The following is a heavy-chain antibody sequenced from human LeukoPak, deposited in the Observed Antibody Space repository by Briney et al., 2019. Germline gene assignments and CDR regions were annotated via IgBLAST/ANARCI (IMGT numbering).Heavy chain of an antibody. J-gene: IGHJ4*02. V-gene: IGHV3-21*01. Sequence: GGSLRLSCAASGFTFSSYNMNWVRQAPGKGLEWVSSITPSSSFIYYAHSVKGRFTISRDYAKNSLYLQMNSLRAEDTAVYYCARGSGSGDGYNYSDYWGQGTLVIVSS. CDR3: ARGSGSGDGYNYSDY. D-gene: IGHD5-24*01. CDR2: ITPSSSFI. CDR1: GFTFSSYN.